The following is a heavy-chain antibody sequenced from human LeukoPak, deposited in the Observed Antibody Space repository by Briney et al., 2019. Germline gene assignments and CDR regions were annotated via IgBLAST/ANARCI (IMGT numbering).Heavy chain of an antibody. Sequence: GGSLRLSCAASGFTVSSNYMSWVRQAPGKGLEWVSVIYSGGSTYYADSVKGRFTISRDNSKNTLYLQMNSLRAEDTAVYYCARVSGGDGYNYGYYYYYMDVWGKGTTVTVSS. CDR1: GFTVSSNY. J-gene: IGHJ6*03. V-gene: IGHV3-53*01. CDR2: IYSGGST. D-gene: IGHD5-24*01. CDR3: ARVSGGDGYNYGYYYYYMDV.